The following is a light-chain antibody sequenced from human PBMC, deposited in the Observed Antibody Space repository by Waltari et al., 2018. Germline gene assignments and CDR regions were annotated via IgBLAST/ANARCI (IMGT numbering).Light chain of an antibody. J-gene: IGKJ2*03. CDR1: QSVGSY. Sequence: EIVLTQSPGTLSLSPGERATLSCRASQSVGSYLAWYQHKPCQAPRLLIYDASKRATGTPARFSGSGTGTDFTLTITSLGPEDFAVYFCQQRTSWPPYSFGQGTNLEIK. V-gene: IGKV3-11*01. CDR3: QQRTSWPPYS. CDR2: DAS.